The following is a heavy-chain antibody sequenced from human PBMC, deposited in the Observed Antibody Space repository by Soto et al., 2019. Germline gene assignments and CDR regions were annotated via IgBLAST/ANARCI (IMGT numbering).Heavy chain of an antibody. J-gene: IGHJ4*02. CDR3: AKDLSYCSGGSCYSRSYFDY. CDR2: ISYNGSNK. V-gene: IGHV3-30*04. D-gene: IGHD2-15*01. Sequence: GGSLRLSCAASGFTFSSYAMHWVRQAPGKGLEWVSVISYNGSNKYYADSVKGRFTISRDNSKNTLYLQMNSLRAEDTAVYYCAKDLSYCSGGSCYSRSYFDYWGQGTLVTVSS. CDR1: GFTFSSYA.